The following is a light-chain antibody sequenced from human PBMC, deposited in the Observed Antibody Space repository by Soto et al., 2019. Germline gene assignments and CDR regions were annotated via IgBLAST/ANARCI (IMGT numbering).Light chain of an antibody. Sequence: DIQMTQSPSSLSASVGDRVTFICRASQSISYNLNWYQQKPGKAPNLLIYAASTLHGGVPSRFRGSGSGTDFTLTISSLQPEDFATYFCQQSYETPWTFGQGTKVDIE. CDR1: QSISYN. V-gene: IGKV1-39*01. J-gene: IGKJ1*01. CDR2: AAS. CDR3: QQSYETPWT.